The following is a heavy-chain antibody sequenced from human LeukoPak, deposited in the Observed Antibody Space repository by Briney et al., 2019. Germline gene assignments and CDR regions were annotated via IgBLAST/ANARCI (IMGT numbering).Heavy chain of an antibody. J-gene: IGHJ3*02. D-gene: IGHD3-10*01. CDR3: ARDNRRSGGSGSWAAFDI. Sequence: PGGSLRLSCVASGFTFSTYPMHWVRQAPGRGLEYVSAITNNGDSTYHANSVKGRFTISRDNSKNTLHLQMGSLRAEDMAVYYCARDNRRSGGSGSWAAFDIWGQGTMVTVSS. V-gene: IGHV3-64*01. CDR1: GFTFSTYP. CDR2: ITNNGDST.